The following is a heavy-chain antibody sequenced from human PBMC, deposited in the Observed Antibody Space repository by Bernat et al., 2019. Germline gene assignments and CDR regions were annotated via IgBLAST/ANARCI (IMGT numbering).Heavy chain of an antibody. CDR2: IWYDGSNK. V-gene: IGHV3-33*01. Sequence: QVQLVESGGGVVQPGRSLRLSCAASGFTFSSYGMHWVRQAPGKGLEWVAVIWYDGSNKYYADSVTGRFTISRDNSKNTLYLQMNSLRAEDTAVYYCARGVARGVFALGYWGQGTLVTVSS. CDR3: ARGVARGVFALGY. J-gene: IGHJ4*02. CDR1: GFTFSSYG. D-gene: IGHD2-21*01.